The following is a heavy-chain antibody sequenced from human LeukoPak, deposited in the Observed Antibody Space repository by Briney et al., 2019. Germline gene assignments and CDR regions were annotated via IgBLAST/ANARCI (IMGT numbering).Heavy chain of an antibody. V-gene: IGHV3-66*01. D-gene: IGHD3-10*01. CDR2: IYSGGIT. J-gene: IGHJ4*02. Sequence: GGSLRLSCAASGFTVSTTYMSWVRQAPGKGLEWVSVIYSGGITYYADSVKGRFTISRDNSKNTLYLQMNSLRAEDTAMYYCARDLNYYDSGGSPTFDYWGQGTLVTVSS. CDR1: GFTVSTTY. CDR3: ARDLNYYDSGGSPTFDY.